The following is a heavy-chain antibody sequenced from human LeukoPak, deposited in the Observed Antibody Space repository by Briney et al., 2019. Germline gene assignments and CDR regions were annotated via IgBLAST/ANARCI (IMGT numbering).Heavy chain of an antibody. CDR1: GGSFSGYY. Sequence: SETLSLTCAVYGGSFSGYYWSWIRQPPGKGLEWIGEINHSGSTNYNPSLKSRVTISVDTSKNQFSLKLSSVTAADTAVYYCARAREQWLVPNPAYYFDYWGQGTLVTVSS. CDR3: ARAREQWLVPNPAYYFDY. D-gene: IGHD6-19*01. CDR2: INHSGST. V-gene: IGHV4-34*01. J-gene: IGHJ4*02.